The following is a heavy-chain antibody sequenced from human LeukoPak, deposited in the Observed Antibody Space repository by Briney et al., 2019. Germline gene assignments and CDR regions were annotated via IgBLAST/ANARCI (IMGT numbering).Heavy chain of an antibody. CDR1: GFTFSSYA. CDR2: ISGSGGYT. J-gene: IGHJ6*02. V-gene: IGHV3-23*01. CDR3: AKDSRSWNYLFYYGMDV. D-gene: IGHD1-7*01. Sequence: GGSLRLSCAASGFTFSSYAMSWVRQAPGKGLEWVSAISGSGGYTFYADSVKGRFTISRDNSKNTLYVQMNSLRAEDTAVYYCAKDSRSWNYLFYYGMDVWGQGTTVTVSS.